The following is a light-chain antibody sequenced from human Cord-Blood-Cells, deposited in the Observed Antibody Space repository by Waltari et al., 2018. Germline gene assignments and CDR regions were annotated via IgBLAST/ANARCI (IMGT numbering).Light chain of an antibody. Sequence: QSVLTQPPSASGTPGQRVTISCSGSSSNIGSNYVYWYQHLPGTAPKLLIYRNKPWHSGLPDRCSGSKSGTSASRAISGFRSKDDADYYWAAWDDSLSGWVLGGGTKLTVL. V-gene: IGLV1-47*01. CDR1: SSNIGSNY. CDR3: AAWDDSLSGWV. CDR2: RNK. J-gene: IGLJ3*02.